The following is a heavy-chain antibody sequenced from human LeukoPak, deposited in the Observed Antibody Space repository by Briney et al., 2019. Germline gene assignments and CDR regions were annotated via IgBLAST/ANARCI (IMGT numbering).Heavy chain of an antibody. J-gene: IGHJ3*02. CDR2: IYYSGST. CDR3: ARDLTYYYGFNGQNAFDI. Sequence: SETLSLTCTVSGGSISSGGYYWSWIRQHPGKGLEWIGYIYYSGSTYYNPSLKSRVTISVDTSKNQFPLKLSSVTAADTAVYYCARDLTYYYGFNGQNAFDIWGQGTMVTVSS. CDR1: GGSISSGGYY. V-gene: IGHV4-31*03. D-gene: IGHD3-10*01.